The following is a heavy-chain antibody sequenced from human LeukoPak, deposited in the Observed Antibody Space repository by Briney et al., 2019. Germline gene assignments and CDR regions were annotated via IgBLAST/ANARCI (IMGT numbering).Heavy chain of an antibody. Sequence: ASVKVSCKASGYTFTSYDINWVRQATGQGLEWMGWMNPNSGSTGYAQKFQGRVTMTRNTSISTAYMELSSLRSEDTAVYYCARGRRSRVAATTGYYYYMDVWGKGTTVTVSS. CDR3: ARGRRSRVAATTGYYYYMDV. V-gene: IGHV1-8*01. CDR2: MNPNSGST. J-gene: IGHJ6*03. D-gene: IGHD2-15*01. CDR1: GYTFTSYD.